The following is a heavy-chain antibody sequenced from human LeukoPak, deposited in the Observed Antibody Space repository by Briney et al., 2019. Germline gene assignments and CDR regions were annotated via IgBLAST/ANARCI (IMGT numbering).Heavy chain of an antibody. CDR3: ARLDISTTWYAFDY. J-gene: IGHJ4*02. D-gene: IGHD5-12*01. V-gene: IGHV4-34*01. CDR1: GESFNRYY. CDR2: IYHDGNT. Sequence: SETLSLTCAVYGESFNRYYWSWIRQPPGKGLEWIAEIYHDGNTNYNPSLKSRVTISVDTSNNHFSLKLTSVTAADTAVYYCARLDISTTWYAFDYWGQGTLVTVSS.